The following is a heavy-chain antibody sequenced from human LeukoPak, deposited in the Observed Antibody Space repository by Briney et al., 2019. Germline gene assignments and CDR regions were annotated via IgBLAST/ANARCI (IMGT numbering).Heavy chain of an antibody. J-gene: IGHJ4*02. Sequence: GGSLRLSCTASGFTFSSYAMTWVRQAPGKGLEWVAVISYDGTDTFYADSVKGRFSISRDDSRNTLALQMNSLRLEDTAVYYCAKDDAGVPDYWGQGTLVLVSS. D-gene: IGHD3-10*01. CDR3: AKDDAGVPDY. CDR2: ISYDGTDT. CDR1: GFTFSSYA. V-gene: IGHV3-30*18.